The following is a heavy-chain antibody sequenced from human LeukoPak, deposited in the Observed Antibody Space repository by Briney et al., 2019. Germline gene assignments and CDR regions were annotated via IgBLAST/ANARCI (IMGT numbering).Heavy chain of an antibody. CDR2: MRFDGSNI. D-gene: IGHD2-15*01. CDR1: GFTFSTYG. J-gene: IGHJ1*01. V-gene: IGHV3-30*02. Sequence: GGSLRLSCAASGFTFSTYGMHWVRQAPGKGLEWVAFMRFDGSNIYYADSVKGRFTISRDNSKNTLYLQMNSLRAEDTAVYYCAKKPVVVVAATAEYFQHWGQGTLVTVSS. CDR3: AKKPVVVVAATAEYFQH.